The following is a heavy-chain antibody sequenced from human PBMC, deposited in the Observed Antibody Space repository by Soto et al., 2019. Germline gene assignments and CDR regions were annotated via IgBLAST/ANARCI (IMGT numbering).Heavy chain of an antibody. V-gene: IGHV3-66*01. D-gene: IGHD5-18*01. J-gene: IGHJ6*02. CDR3: ARAKMQLWPNYYDDGLDV. Sequence: GGSLRLSCAASGFTVSTNFMTWVRQAPGKGLEWVSVIYSGGSTFYADSVKGRFTITRDNSENTLYFQMNSLRAEDTAVYYCARAKMQLWPNYYDDGLDVWGQGTTVTVYS. CDR1: GFTVSTNF. CDR2: IYSGGST.